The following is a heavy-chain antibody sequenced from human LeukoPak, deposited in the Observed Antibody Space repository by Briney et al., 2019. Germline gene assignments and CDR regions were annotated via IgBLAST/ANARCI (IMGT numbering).Heavy chain of an antibody. CDR1: GFTFSSYS. CDR3: ARGNWRPGEENFDY. D-gene: IGHD1-1*01. V-gene: IGHV3-21*01. Sequence: GGSLRLSCAASGFTFSSYSMNWVRQAPGKGLEWVSSISSSSSYIYYADSVKGRFTISRDNAKNSLYLQMNSLRAEDTAVYYCARGNWRPGEENFDYWGQGTLVTVSS. J-gene: IGHJ4*02. CDR2: ISSSSSYI.